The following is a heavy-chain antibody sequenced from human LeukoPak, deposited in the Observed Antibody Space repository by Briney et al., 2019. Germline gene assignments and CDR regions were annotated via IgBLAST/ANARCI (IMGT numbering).Heavy chain of an antibody. Sequence: GGCLRLSCAASGFTFSSYWMSWVRQAPDKGLEWVAVISYDGSNKYYADSVKGRFTISRDNSKNTLYLQMNNLRAEDTAVYYCATGRSSSWPEFDYWGQGTLVTVSS. CDR2: ISYDGSNK. D-gene: IGHD6-13*01. V-gene: IGHV3-30*03. CDR3: ATGRSSSWPEFDY. J-gene: IGHJ4*02. CDR1: GFTFSSYW.